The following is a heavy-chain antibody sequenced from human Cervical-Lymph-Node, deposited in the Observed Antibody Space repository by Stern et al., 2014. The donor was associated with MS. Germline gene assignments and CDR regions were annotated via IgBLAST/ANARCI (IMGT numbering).Heavy chain of an antibody. CDR2: IIPILGTA. J-gene: IGHJ4*02. CDR3: ARDYSALDS. CDR1: GGSFGNYG. D-gene: IGHD2-15*01. V-gene: IGHV1-69*06. Sequence: VQLVQSGTEMKKPGSSVKVSCKASGGSFGNYGITWVRQAPGQGLEWMGGIIPILGTANYAKKFQGSVTVTADKSTSTVYMELSSLTSEDTAIYYCARDYSALDSWGQGTLVTVSS.